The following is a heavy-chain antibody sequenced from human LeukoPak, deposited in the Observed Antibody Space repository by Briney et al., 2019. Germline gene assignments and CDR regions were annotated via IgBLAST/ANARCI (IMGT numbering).Heavy chain of an antibody. CDR3: ARDGGYDILTGYRYSIFDY. CDR2: IYTSGST. Sequence: SETLSLTCTVSGGSISSYYWSWIRQPAGKGLEWIGRIYTSGSTNYNPSLKSRVTMSVDTSKNQFSLKLSSVTAADTAVYYCARDGGYDILTGYRYSIFDYWGQGTLVTVSS. J-gene: IGHJ4*02. D-gene: IGHD3-9*01. V-gene: IGHV4-4*07. CDR1: GGSISSYY.